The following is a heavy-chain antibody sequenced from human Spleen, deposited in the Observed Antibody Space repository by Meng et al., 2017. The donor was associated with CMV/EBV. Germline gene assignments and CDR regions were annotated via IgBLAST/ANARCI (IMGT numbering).Heavy chain of an antibody. CDR3: ARRGGGGYHNGAFDI. CDR1: GFTFSIYG. V-gene: IGHV3-33*01. CDR2: IWYDGSDK. D-gene: IGHD5-24*01. J-gene: IGHJ3*02. Sequence: GESLKISCAASGFTFSIYGMHWVRQAPGKGLEWVAVIWYDGSDKYYGDSVKGRFSISRDNSKNALYLQMNSLRAEDTAVYYCARRGGGGYHNGAFDIWGRGTMVTVSS.